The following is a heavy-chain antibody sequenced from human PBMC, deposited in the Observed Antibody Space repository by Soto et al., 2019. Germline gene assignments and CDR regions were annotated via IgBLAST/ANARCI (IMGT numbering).Heavy chain of an antibody. J-gene: IGHJ5*02. Sequence: QVQLVQSGAEVKKPGSSVKVSCKASGGTFSSYAISWVRQAPGQGLEWMGGIIPIFGTANYAQKFQGRVTITADESTSTAYIELSSLRSEDTAVYYCARVGYSYGYWSYNWFDPWGQGTLVTVSS. CDR1: GGTFSSYA. D-gene: IGHD5-18*01. CDR3: ARVGYSYGYWSYNWFDP. CDR2: IIPIFGTA. V-gene: IGHV1-69*01.